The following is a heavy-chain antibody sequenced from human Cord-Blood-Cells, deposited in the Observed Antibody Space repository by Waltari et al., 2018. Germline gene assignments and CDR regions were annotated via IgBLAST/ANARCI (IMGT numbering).Heavy chain of an antibody. CDR1: GFTFRTYA. D-gene: IGHD2-8*01. CDR3: AKVSPPYCTNGVCYAFDI. V-gene: IGHV3-23*01. Sequence: EVQLLESGGGLVQPGGSLRLSCAASGFTFRTYAMSWVRQAPGKGLEWVSAISGSGGSTYYADSVKGRFTISRDNSKNTLYLQMNSLRAEDTAVYYCAKVSPPYCTNGVCYAFDIWGQGTMVTVSS. J-gene: IGHJ3*02. CDR2: ISGSGGST.